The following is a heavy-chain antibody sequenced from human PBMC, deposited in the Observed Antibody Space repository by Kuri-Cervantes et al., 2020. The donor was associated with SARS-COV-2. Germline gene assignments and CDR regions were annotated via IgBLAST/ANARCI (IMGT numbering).Heavy chain of an antibody. CDR2: ISYDGSNK. D-gene: IGHD3-3*01. CDR3: ASGSITIFGVVTTGFGY. J-gene: IGHJ4*02. V-gene: IGHV3-30-3*01. Sequence: GGSLRLSCAACGFTFSSYDMHWVRQAPGKGLEWVAVISYDGSNKYYADSVKGRFTISRDNSKNTLYLQMNSLRAEDTAVYYCASGSITIFGVVTTGFGYWGQGTLVTVSS. CDR1: GFTFSSYD.